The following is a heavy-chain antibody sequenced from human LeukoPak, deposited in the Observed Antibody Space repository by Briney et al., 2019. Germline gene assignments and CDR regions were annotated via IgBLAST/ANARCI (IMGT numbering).Heavy chain of an antibody. CDR3: AKAMGGSGSYSFDY. J-gene: IGHJ4*02. V-gene: IGHV3-23*01. Sequence: PGGSLRLSCAASGFTFSSYAMNWVRQAPGKGLEWVSTISGNGGSTRYADSVKGRFTTSRDDSKNTVYLQMDSLRAEDTAEDTAVYYCAKAMGGSGSYSFDYWGQGTLVTVSS. CDR2: ISGNGGST. D-gene: IGHD3-10*01. CDR1: GFTFSSYA.